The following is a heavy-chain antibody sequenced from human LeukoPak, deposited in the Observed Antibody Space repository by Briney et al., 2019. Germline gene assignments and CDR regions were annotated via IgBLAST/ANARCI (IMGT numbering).Heavy chain of an antibody. CDR3: ARHLRYCSGGTCYSYDAFDI. D-gene: IGHD2-15*01. V-gene: IGHV4-59*08. CDR2: IYNSGST. Sequence: PSETLSLTCSVSGGSISPYYWSWIRQPPGKGLEWIGFIYNSGSTNYNPSLKSRVTISVDTSKNQFSLRLSSVTAADTAIYYCARHLRYCSGGTCYSYDAFDIWGQGTMVTVSS. CDR1: GGSISPYY. J-gene: IGHJ3*02.